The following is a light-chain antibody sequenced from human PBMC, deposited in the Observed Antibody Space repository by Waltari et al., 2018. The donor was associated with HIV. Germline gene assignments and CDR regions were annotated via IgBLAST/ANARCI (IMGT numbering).Light chain of an antibody. CDR1: QTINNNY. V-gene: IGKV3-20*01. CDR3: QQYEASPPMYT. Sequence: ETLLTLSPGTLSFSAGEGAPLSCRASQTINNNYLAWSQLKPSLPPRLRIYDTSTRATGIPDRFSGSGSGTDFSLTISRLEPEDFAVYFCQQYEASPPMYTFGQGTRLEV. CDR2: DTS. J-gene: IGKJ2*01.